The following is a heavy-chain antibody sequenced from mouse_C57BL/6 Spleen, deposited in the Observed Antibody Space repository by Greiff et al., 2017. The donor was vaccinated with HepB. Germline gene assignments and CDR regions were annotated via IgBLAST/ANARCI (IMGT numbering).Heavy chain of an antibody. CDR1: GYTFTSYW. J-gene: IGHJ4*01. Sequence: VQLKESGAELVKPGASVKLSCKASGYTFTSYWMHWVKQRPGQGLEWIGMIHPNSGSTNYNEKFKSKATLTVDKSSSTAYMQLSSLTSEDSAVYYCARRGPYAMDYWGQGTSVTVSS. CDR3: ARRGPYAMDY. CDR2: IHPNSGST. V-gene: IGHV1-64*01.